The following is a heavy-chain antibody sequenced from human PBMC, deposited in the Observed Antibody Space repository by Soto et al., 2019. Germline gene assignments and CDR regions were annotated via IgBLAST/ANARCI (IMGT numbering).Heavy chain of an antibody. J-gene: IGHJ4*02. Sequence: EVQLVESGGGLVQPGGSLRLSCAGSGFTFSNYWMHWVRQAPGKGLEWVSRIDHDGPTDYADSVRGRLTISRDNAENTLYLQMNSLRPEDTAVYYCVRDSHGDYWGQRTLVTVSS. CDR2: IDHDGPT. CDR1: GFTFSNYW. V-gene: IGHV3-74*01. CDR3: VRDSHGDY.